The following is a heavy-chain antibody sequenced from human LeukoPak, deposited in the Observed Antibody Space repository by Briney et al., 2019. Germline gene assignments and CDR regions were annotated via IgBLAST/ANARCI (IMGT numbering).Heavy chain of an antibody. J-gene: IGHJ3*02. CDR1: GGSFSGYY. V-gene: IGHV4-34*01. CDR3: AREGRNWNRPLGAFDI. CDR2: INHSGST. D-gene: IGHD1-1*01. Sequence: SETLSLTCAVYGGSFSGYYWSWIRQPPGKGLEWIGEINHSGSTNYNPSLKSRVTISVDTSKNQFSLKLSSVTAADTAVYYCAREGRNWNRPLGAFDIWGQGTMVTVSS.